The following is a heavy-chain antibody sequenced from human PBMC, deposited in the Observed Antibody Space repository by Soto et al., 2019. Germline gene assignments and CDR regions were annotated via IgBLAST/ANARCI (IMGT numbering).Heavy chain of an antibody. CDR3: TTNYYDSSGYDNWFDP. CDR1: DLG. V-gene: IGHV3-49*03. D-gene: IGHD3-22*01. Sequence: DLGVRWIRQAPGKGLEWVGFIRSKTYGGTTVYAASVKGRFTISRDDSKSIAHLQMNSLKTEDTAVYYCTTNYYDSSGYDNWFDPWGQGTLVTVS. J-gene: IGHJ5*02. CDR2: IRSKTYGGTT.